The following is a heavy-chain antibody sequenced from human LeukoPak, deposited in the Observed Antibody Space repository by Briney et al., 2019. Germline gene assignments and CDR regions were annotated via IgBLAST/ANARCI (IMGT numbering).Heavy chain of an antibody. Sequence: ASVEVSCKASGYTFTSYYMHWVRQAPGQGLEWMGIINPSGGSTSYAQKFQGRVTMTRDTSTSTVYMELSSLRSEDTAVYYCARDHRVYYDSSGGFDPWGQGTLVTVSS. V-gene: IGHV1-46*01. D-gene: IGHD3-22*01. CDR2: INPSGGST. CDR1: GYTFTSYY. J-gene: IGHJ5*02. CDR3: ARDHRVYYDSSGGFDP.